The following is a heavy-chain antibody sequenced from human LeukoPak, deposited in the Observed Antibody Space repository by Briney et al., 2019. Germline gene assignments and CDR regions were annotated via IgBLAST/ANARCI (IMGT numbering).Heavy chain of an antibody. CDR3: ARGWDYDSGGRPTAYVY. D-gene: IGHD3-22*01. CDR2: ITPIFGTA. CDR1: GGTFSNYA. J-gene: IGHJ4*02. V-gene: IGHV1-69*13. Sequence: GASVKVSCKASGGTFSNYAINWIRQAPGPGLEWMGGITPIFGTANYAQKFQGRVTITADESTSTVYMELNSLKSEDTAVYFCARGWDYDSGGRPTAYVYWGQGTLVTVSS.